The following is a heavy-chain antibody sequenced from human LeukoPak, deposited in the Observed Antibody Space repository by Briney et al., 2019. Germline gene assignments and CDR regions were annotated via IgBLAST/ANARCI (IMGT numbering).Heavy chain of an antibody. Sequence: GGSLRLSCVASGFTFDDYAMHWVRQAPGKGLEWVSTVSGSGDITYYADSVKGRFTISRDNSKNTLYLQMNSLRAEDTAVYYCAKGLGPAGRYSSTWGFDYWGQGTLVTVSS. D-gene: IGHD6-13*01. CDR3: AKGLGPAGRYSSTWGFDY. J-gene: IGHJ4*02. CDR2: VSGSGDIT. V-gene: IGHV3-23*01. CDR1: GFTFDDYA.